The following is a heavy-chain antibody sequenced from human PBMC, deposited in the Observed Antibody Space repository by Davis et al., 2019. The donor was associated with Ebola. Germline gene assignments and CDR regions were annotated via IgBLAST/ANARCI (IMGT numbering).Heavy chain of an antibody. D-gene: IGHD6-25*01. V-gene: IGHV4-34*01. CDR1: GVSFRGYY. CDR2: INHSGRT. Sequence: MPGGSLRLSCAVYGVSFRGYYWNWIRQPPGKGLEWIGEINHSGRTNYNPSLKSRVTMSVDTSKNQFSLRVRSVTAADTAVYYCARGGGYGGYGMDVWGQGTTVTVSS. J-gene: IGHJ6*02. CDR3: ARGGGYGGYGMDV.